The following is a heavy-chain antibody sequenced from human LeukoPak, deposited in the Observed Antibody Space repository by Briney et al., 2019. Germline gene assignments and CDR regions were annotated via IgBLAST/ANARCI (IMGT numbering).Heavy chain of an antibody. J-gene: IGHJ4*02. CDR3: ASSAGIAVAGYFDY. Sequence: GASVKVSCKASGYTFTGYYMHWVRQAPGQGLEWMGWINPNSGGTNYAQKFQGRVTMTRGTSISTAYMELSRLRSDDTAVYYCASSAGIAVAGYFDYWGQGTLVTVSS. V-gene: IGHV1-2*02. CDR2: INPNSGGT. CDR1: GYTFTGYY. D-gene: IGHD6-19*01.